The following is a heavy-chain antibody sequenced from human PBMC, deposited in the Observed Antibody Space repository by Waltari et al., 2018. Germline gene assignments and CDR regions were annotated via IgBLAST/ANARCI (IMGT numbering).Heavy chain of an antibody. Sequence: QVQLQQWGAGLLKPSETLSPTCAVYGGSFSGYYGSWIRQPPGKGLEWIGEMHPSGSIYYNPALQSRVTILADTSKNQLSLKLSSVTAADTAVYYCARGPDHAKTGYWGQGTLVTVSS. J-gene: IGHJ4*02. CDR2: MHPSGSI. CDR3: ARGPDHAKTGY. V-gene: IGHV4-34*01. CDR1: GGSFSGYY.